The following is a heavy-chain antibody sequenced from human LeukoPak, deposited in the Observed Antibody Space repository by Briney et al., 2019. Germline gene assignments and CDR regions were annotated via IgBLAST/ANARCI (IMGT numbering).Heavy chain of an antibody. CDR3: ARTRWEIGGLCSSTSCYSRMGRGLEY. CDR2: IKQDGSEK. CDR1: GFTFSSYW. Sequence: GGSLRLSCAASGFTFSSYWMSWVRQAPGKGLEWVANIKQDGSEKYYVDSVKGRFTVSRDNAKNSLYLQMNSLRAEDTAVYYCARTRWEIGGLCSSTSCYSRMGRGLEYWGQGTLVTVSS. D-gene: IGHD2-2*02. V-gene: IGHV3-7*01. J-gene: IGHJ4*02.